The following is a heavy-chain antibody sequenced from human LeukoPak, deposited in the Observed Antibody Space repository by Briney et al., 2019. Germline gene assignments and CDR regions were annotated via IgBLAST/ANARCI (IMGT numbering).Heavy chain of an antibody. Sequence: GGSLRLSCAASGFTFSTNSMSWVRQAPGKGLEWVSILGGSGATTYYADSVKGRFTISRDNSKNMLYLQMNSLRAEGTAVYYCAKERLTTTAFDIWGRGTMVTVSS. D-gene: IGHD4-11*01. V-gene: IGHV3-23*01. J-gene: IGHJ3*02. CDR3: AKERLTTTAFDI. CDR2: LGGSGATT. CDR1: GFTFSTNS.